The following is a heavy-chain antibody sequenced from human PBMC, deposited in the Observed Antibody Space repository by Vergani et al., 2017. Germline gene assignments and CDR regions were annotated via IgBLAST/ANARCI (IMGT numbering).Heavy chain of an antibody. Sequence: QVQLVESGGGVVQPGRSLRLSCAASGFTFSSYGMHWVRQAPGKGLEWVAVISYDGSNKYYADSVKGRFTISRDNSKNTLYLQMNSLRAEDTAVYYCAKDDSVLRYFDWLLRTFDYWGQGTLVTVSS. V-gene: IGHV3-30*18. CDR2: ISYDGSNK. D-gene: IGHD3-9*01. CDR1: GFTFSSYG. J-gene: IGHJ4*02. CDR3: AKDDSVLRYFDWLLRTFDY.